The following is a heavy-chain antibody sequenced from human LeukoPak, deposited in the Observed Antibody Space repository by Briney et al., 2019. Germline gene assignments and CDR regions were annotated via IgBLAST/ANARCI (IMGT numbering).Heavy chain of an antibody. CDR2: ISGSGGST. CDR3: AKGYDRGQTLFDY. CDR1: GFTFSSYA. Sequence: PGGSLRLSCAASGFTFSSYAMSWVRQAPGKGRECVSGISGSGGSTSYADSVKGRFTISRDNAKNTLYLQFTSLRAEDTPVYYCAKGYDRGQTLFDYCGQGPLVTVSS. V-gene: IGHV3-23*01. D-gene: IGHD5-12*01. J-gene: IGHJ4*02.